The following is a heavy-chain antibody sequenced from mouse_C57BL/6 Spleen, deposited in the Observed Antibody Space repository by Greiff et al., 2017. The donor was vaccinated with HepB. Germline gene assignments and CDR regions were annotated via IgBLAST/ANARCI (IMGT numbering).Heavy chain of an antibody. D-gene: IGHD3-2*02. J-gene: IGHJ4*01. CDR1: GYTFTSYW. V-gene: IGHV1-72*01. CDR2: IDPNSGGT. Sequence: QVQLQQPGAELVKPGASVKLSCKASGYTFTSYWMHWVKQRPGRGLEWIGRIDPNSGGTKYNEKFKSKATLTVDKPSSTAYMQLSSLTSEDSAVYYCARGDSSGYEDYYAMDYWGQGTSVTVSS. CDR3: ARGDSSGYEDYYAMDY.